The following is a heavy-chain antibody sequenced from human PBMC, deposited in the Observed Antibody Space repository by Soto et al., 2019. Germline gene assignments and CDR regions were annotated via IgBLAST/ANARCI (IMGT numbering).Heavy chain of an antibody. CDR2: IQNDGSRT. CDR3: AGGNLCGFHL. V-gene: IGHV3-74*01. Sequence: EMQLVESEGGLVQRGGSLRLSCAASGFTFNYYWMHWVRQAPGQGLMWVAHIQNDGSRTTYADSVKGRFTISRDNAKNTMYLQMNSLRAEDTAVYCCAGGNLCGFHLWGQAKTVTVSS. J-gene: IGHJ3*01. D-gene: IGHD2-21*01. CDR1: GFTFNYYW.